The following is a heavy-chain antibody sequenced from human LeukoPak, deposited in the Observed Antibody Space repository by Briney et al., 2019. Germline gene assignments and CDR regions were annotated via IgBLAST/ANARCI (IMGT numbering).Heavy chain of an antibody. J-gene: IGHJ1*01. V-gene: IGHV3-9*01. D-gene: IGHD3-3*01. CDR3: AKGPADDFWSGYPEYFQH. Sequence: GGSLRLSCAASGFTFDDYAMPWVRQAPGKGLEWVSGISWNSGSIGYADSVKGRFTISRDNAKNSLYLQMNSLRAEDTALYYCAKGPADDFWSGYPEYFQHWGQGTLVTVSS. CDR2: ISWNSGSI. CDR1: GFTFDDYA.